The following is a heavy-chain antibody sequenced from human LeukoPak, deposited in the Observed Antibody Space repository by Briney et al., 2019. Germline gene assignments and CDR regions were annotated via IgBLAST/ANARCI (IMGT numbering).Heavy chain of an antibody. J-gene: IGHJ4*02. Sequence: SETLSHTCSVSGGSIRSSHWSWIRQPAGKGLDWMGLIYSSGSTNYNPSLKSRVTISVDTSKNQFSLKLTSVTAADTAVYYCARYYCSGGSCYHPCFDYWGQATLVTVSS. CDR2: IYSSGST. V-gene: IGHV4-4*07. CDR1: GGSIRSSH. CDR3: ARYYCSGGSCYHPCFDY. D-gene: IGHD2-15*01.